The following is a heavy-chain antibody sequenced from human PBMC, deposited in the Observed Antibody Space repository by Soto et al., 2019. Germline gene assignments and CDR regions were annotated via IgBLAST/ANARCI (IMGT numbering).Heavy chain of an antibody. D-gene: IGHD6-19*01. Sequence: QVQLVESGGGVVQPGRSLRLSCAASAFNFSSYVMHWVRQAPGKGLEWVAVIWYDGGNKYYANSVKGRFTISRDNSKNTLYLQMNSLRAEDTAVYYCARDGQWLPRDGLRSSYYCDYWGQGTLVTVSS. CDR2: IWYDGGNK. V-gene: IGHV3-33*01. J-gene: IGHJ4*02. CDR3: ARDGQWLPRDGLRSSYYCDY. CDR1: AFNFSSYV.